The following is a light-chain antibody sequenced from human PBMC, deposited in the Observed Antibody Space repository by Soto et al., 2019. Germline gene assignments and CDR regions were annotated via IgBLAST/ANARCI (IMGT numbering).Light chain of an antibody. CDR2: GSS. V-gene: IGKV3-20*01. Sequence: EVVLTQSPGTLSLSPGERATLSCRASQSVTNNYLAWYQQSPGQAPRLRIFGSSDRATGIPDRFSGSGSGTDFALTISRLEPEDFAVYYCHQYGSSPPYTFGQGTKLEIK. CDR3: HQYGSSPPYT. J-gene: IGKJ2*01. CDR1: QSVTNNY.